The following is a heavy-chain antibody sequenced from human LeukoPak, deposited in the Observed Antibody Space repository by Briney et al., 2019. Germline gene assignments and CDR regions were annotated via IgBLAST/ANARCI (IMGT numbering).Heavy chain of an antibody. D-gene: IGHD1-26*01. CDR2: ISSSSSYI. CDR1: GFTFSSYR. CDR3: ARDSGSYGVVTYFDY. V-gene: IGHV3-21*01. J-gene: IGHJ4*02. Sequence: GGSLRLSCAASGFTFSSYRMNWVRQAPGKGLEWVSSISSSSSYIYYADSVKGRFTISRDNAMSSLYLQMNSLRVEDTAVYYCARDSGSYGVVTYFDYWGQGALVTVSS.